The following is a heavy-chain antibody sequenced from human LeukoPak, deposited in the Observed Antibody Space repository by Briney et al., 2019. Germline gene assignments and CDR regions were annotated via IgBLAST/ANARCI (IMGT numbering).Heavy chain of an antibody. V-gene: IGHV3-21*01. D-gene: IGHD3-10*01. Sequence: SGGSLRLSCAASGFTFSSYAMSWVRQAPGKGLEWVSSISSSSSYIYYADSVKGRFTISRDNAKNSLYLQMNSLRAEDTAVYYCARDGGSGSHTFNWFDPWGQGTLVTVSS. J-gene: IGHJ5*02. CDR2: ISSSSSYI. CDR1: GFTFSSYA. CDR3: ARDGGSGSHTFNWFDP.